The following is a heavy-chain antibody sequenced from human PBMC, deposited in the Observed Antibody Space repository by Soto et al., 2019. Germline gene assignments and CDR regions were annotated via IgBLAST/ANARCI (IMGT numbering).Heavy chain of an antibody. V-gene: IGHV4-39*01. CDR3: ARIYYGFWWFDT. CDR1: GGSISSSSYY. J-gene: IGHJ5*02. D-gene: IGHD3-3*01. CDR2: IYYSGST. Sequence: SETLSLTCTVSGGSISSSSYYWGWIRQPPGKGLEWIGSIYYSGSTYYNPSLKSRVTISVDTSKNQFSLKLSSVTAADTAVYYCARIYYGFWWFDTWGQGTLVTVSS.